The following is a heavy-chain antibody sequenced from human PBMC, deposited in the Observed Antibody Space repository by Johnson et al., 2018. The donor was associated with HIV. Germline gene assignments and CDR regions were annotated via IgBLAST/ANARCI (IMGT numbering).Heavy chain of an antibody. CDR1: GFTVSSNY. V-gene: IGHV3-53*01. D-gene: IGHD5-24*01. CDR3: ARACRDGYTCDAFDI. CDR2: LFSGGST. J-gene: IGHJ3*02. Sequence: VQLVESGGGLIQPGGSLRLSCAASGFTVSSNYMSWVRQAPGKGLEWVSVLFSGGSTYYTDSVRGRFTISRDNSKNTLYLQLNSMRAEYKAVYYCARACRDGYTCDAFDIWGQGTIVTVSS.